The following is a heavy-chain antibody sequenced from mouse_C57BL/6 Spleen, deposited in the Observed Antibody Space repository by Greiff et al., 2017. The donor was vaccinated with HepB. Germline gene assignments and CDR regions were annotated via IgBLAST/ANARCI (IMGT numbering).Heavy chain of an antibody. D-gene: IGHD2-5*01. CDR2: IYPGSGST. J-gene: IGHJ3*01. CDR1: GYTFTSYW. V-gene: IGHV1-55*01. Sequence: QVQLQQSGAELVKPGASVKMSCKASGYTFTSYWITWVKQRHGQGLEWIGDIYPGSGSTNYNEKFKSKATLTVDTSSSTAYMQLSSLTSEDSAVYDCARAYYSNYEGFAYWGQETLVTVSA. CDR3: ARAYYSNYEGFAY.